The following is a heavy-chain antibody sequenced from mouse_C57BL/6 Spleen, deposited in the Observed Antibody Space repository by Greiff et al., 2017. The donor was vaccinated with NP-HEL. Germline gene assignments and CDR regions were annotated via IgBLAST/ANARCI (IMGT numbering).Heavy chain of an antibody. CDR3: AKGGSVYYEYDGAMDD. CDR2: ISSGSSTI. D-gene: IGHD2-4*01. J-gene: IGHJ4*01. Sequence: EVLLVESGGGLVKPGGSLKLSCAASGFTFSDYGMHWVRQAPEKGLEWVAYISSGSSTIYYADTVKGRFTISRDNAKNTLFLQMSSLRSEDTAVYYCAKGGSVYYEYDGAMDDWGQGTSVTVSS. V-gene: IGHV5-17*01. CDR1: GFTFSDYG.